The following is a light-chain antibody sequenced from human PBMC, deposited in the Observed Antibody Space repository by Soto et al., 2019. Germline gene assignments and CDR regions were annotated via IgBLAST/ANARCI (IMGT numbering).Light chain of an antibody. V-gene: IGKV3-11*01. CDR3: QQRYNWPNT. CDR2: EAA. CDR1: QSVGTY. Sequence: EIVLTQSPATLSLSPGERATLSCRASQSVGTYLAWYQHSPGQAPRLLIYEAANRATGIPARFSGSGSGTDFTLTISSPEPEDFAVYYCQQRYNWPNTFGQGTKLE. J-gene: IGKJ2*01.